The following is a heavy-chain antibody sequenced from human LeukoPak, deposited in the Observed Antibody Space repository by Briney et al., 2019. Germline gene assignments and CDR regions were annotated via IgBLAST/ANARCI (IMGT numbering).Heavy chain of an antibody. J-gene: IGHJ6*03. Sequence: GGSLRLSCAASGFTLSSYGIHWVRRAPGRGLEWVAFIRYDGSNKYYADSVKGRFTISRDNSKNTLYLQMNSLRAEDTAVYYCAKGHGWEASYSSYSMDVWGKGTTVTTSS. V-gene: IGHV3-30*02. D-gene: IGHD1-26*01. CDR1: GFTLSSYG. CDR3: AKGHGWEASYSSYSMDV. CDR2: IRYDGSNK.